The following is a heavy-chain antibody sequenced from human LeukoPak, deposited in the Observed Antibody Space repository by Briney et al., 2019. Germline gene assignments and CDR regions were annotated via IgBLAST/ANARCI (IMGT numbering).Heavy chain of an antibody. D-gene: IGHD3-16*02. V-gene: IGHV4-38-2*01. CDR3: VRDRSGAGFDP. CDR1: GFTFSSYE. Sequence: GSLRLSCAASGFTFSSYEMNWVRQAPGKGLEWIGSIYYSGSTYYNPSLKSRVTISVDTSKNQFSLKLSSVTAADTAVYYCVRDRSGAGFDPWGQGIPVTVSS. CDR2: IYYSGST. J-gene: IGHJ5*02.